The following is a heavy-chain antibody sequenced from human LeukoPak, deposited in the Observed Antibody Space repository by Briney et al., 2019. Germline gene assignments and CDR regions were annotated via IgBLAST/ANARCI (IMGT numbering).Heavy chain of an antibody. CDR1: GYTLTELS. CDR3: ASQNSVDIVATTPGYFDY. V-gene: IGHV1-24*01. Sequence: ASVKVSCKVSGYTLTELSMHWVRQAPGKGLEWMGGFDPEDGETIYAQKFQGRVTMTEDTSTDTAYMELSSLRSEDTAVYYCASQNSVDIVATTPGYFDYWGQGTLVTVSS. D-gene: IGHD5-12*01. J-gene: IGHJ4*02. CDR2: FDPEDGET.